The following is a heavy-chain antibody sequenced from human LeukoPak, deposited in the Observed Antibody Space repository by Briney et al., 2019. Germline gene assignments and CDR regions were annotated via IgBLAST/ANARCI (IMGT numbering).Heavy chain of an antibody. CDR3: ARTRGVAPIDY. V-gene: IGHV4-30-2*01. Sequence: SETLSLTCTVSGGSISSGGYYWSWIRQPPGKGLEWIGYIYHSGSTYYNPSLKSRVTISVDTSKNQFSLKLSSVTAADTAVYYCARTRGVAPIDYWGQGTLVTVSS. J-gene: IGHJ4*02. CDR1: GGSISSGGYY. D-gene: IGHD3-3*01. CDR2: IYHSGST.